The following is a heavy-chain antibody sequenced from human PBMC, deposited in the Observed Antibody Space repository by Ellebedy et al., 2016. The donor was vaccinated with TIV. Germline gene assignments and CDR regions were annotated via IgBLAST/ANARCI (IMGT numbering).Heavy chain of an antibody. Sequence: ASVKVSCXASGYTFTSYAMHWVRQAPGQRLEWMGWINAGNGNTKYSQKFQGRVTITRDTSASTAYMELSSLRSEDTAVYYCARGPQYSYDSSGYAGDFDYWGQGTLVTVSS. V-gene: IGHV1-3*01. CDR3: ARGPQYSYDSSGYAGDFDY. J-gene: IGHJ4*02. CDR1: GYTFTSYA. D-gene: IGHD3-22*01. CDR2: INAGNGNT.